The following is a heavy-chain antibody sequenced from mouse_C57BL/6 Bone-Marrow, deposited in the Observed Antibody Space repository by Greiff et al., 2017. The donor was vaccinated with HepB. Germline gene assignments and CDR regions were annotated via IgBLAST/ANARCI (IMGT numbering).Heavy chain of an antibody. CDR1: GYTFTGYW. D-gene: IGHD1-1*01. CDR3: ARYYGSSYFYWYFDV. V-gene: IGHV1-9*01. Sequence: VQRVESGAELMKPGASVKLSCKATGYTFTGYWIEWVKQRPGHGLEWIGEILPGSGSTNYNEKFKGKATFTADTSSNTAYMQLSSLTTEDSAIYYCARYYGSSYFYWYFDVWGTGTTVTVSS. J-gene: IGHJ1*03. CDR2: ILPGSGST.